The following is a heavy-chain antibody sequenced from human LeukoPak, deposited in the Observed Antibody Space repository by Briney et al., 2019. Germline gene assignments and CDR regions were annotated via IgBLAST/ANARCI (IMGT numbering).Heavy chain of an antibody. D-gene: IGHD3-22*01. CDR1: GFTFSSYG. V-gene: IGHV3-30*19. CDR2: ISYDGSNK. CDR3: ARVYDDSSGYGYYGMDV. J-gene: IGHJ6*02. Sequence: PGRSLRLSCAASGFTFSSYGMHWVRQAPGKGLEWVAVISYDGSNKYYADSVKGRFTISRDNSKNTLYLQMNSLRAEDTAVYYCARVYDDSSGYGYYGMDVWGQGTTVTVSS.